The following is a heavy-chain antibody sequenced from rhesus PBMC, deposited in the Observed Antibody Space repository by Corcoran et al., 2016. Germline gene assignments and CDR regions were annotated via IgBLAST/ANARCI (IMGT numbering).Heavy chain of an antibody. Sequence: QVTLKESGPALVKPTQTLTLTYTFSGFSLTTSGMGVGWIRQPPGKALEWLALIYWDDDKRYRTSLKSRLTSSKDTSKNQFVLTMTNMDPVDTATYYCARGGFPYWGDYWIFDYWGQGVLVTVSS. CDR1: GFSLTTSGMG. V-gene: IGHV2-174*01. CDR2: IYWDDDK. J-gene: IGHJ4*01. CDR3: ARGGFPYWGDYWIFDY. D-gene: IGHD3-34*01.